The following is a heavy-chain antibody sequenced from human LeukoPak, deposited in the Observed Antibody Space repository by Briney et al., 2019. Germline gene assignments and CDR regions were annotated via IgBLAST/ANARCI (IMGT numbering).Heavy chain of an antibody. V-gene: IGHV4-59*01. D-gene: IGHD4/OR15-4a*01. J-gene: IGHJ6*03. CDR1: GGSISSYY. CDR3: ARVMDTGYGGKLLGYYYYMDV. CDR2: IHYSGST. Sequence: SETLSLTCTVSGGSISSYYWSWIRQPPGKGLEGIGYIHYSGSTNNNPSLKSRVAISVDTSKNQFSPKLSSVTAADTAVYYCARVMDTGYGGKLLGYYYYMDVWGKGTTVTVSS.